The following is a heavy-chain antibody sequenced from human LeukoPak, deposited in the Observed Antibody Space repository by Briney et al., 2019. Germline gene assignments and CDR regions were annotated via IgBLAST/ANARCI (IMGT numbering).Heavy chain of an antibody. D-gene: IGHD2-8*01. CDR3: AREDTINGVTHFDY. CDR2: INPSGGST. Sequence: ASVTVSFTASGYTFTSYYMHWVRQAPGQGREWMGIINPSGGSTSYAQKFQGRVTMTRDTSTSTVYMELSSLRSEDTAVYYCAREDTINGVTHFDYWGQGTLVTVSS. J-gene: IGHJ4*02. CDR1: GYTFTSYY. V-gene: IGHV1-46*01.